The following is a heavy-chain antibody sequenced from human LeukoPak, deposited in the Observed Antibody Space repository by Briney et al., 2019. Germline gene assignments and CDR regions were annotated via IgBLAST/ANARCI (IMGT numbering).Heavy chain of an antibody. D-gene: IGHD6-19*01. CDR3: ARVEQWPDNIDP. CDR2: IYYSGST. Sequence: SETLSLTCTVSGGSISSSPYYWSWIRQPPGKGLEWIGYIYYSGSTNYNPSLKSRVTISMDTSKNQFSLKLSSVTAADTAVYYCARVEQWPDNIDPWGQGTLVTVSS. CDR1: GGSISSSPYY. V-gene: IGHV4-61*01. J-gene: IGHJ5*02.